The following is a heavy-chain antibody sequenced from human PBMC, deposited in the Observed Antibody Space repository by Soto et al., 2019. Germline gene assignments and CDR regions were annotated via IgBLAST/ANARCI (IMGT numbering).Heavy chain of an antibody. CDR1: GYTLTELS. CDR2: FDPEDGET. V-gene: IGHV1-24*01. D-gene: IGHD3-9*01. Sequence: ASVKVSCKVSGYTLTELSMHWVRQAPGKGLEWMGGFDPEDGETIYAQKFQGRVTMTEDTSTDTAYMELSSLRSEDTAVYYCATSILTWFLFDYWGQGTLVTVSS. J-gene: IGHJ4*02. CDR3: ATSILTWFLFDY.